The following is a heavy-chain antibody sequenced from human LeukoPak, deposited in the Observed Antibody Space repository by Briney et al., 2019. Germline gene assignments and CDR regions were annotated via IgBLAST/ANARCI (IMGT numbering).Heavy chain of an antibody. V-gene: IGHV3-74*01. D-gene: IGHD3-10*01. CDR1: GFTFSSYW. CDR2: INGDGSST. CDR3: AREVGSGNSDRYFDS. Sequence: GGSLRLSCAASGFTFSSYWMHWVREAPGKGLVWVSRINGDGSSTTYADSVKGRFTISRDNAKNTLYLQMNSLRAEDTAVYYCAREVGSGNSDRYFDSWGQGTLVTVSS. J-gene: IGHJ4*02.